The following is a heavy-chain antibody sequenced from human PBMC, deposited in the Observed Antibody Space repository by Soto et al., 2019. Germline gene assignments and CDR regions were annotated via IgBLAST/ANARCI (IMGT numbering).Heavy chain of an antibody. CDR1: GFTFSSYW. V-gene: IGHV3-7*03. CDR2: IKQDGSET. Sequence: EVQLVESGGGLVQPGGSLRLSCVVSGFTFSSYWMNWVRQAPGKGLEWVANIKQDGSETHYVDSVKGRFTIYRDNAKNSLYLQMNSLRAEDTAVYYCVRGTPTPGLDYWGQGTLVTVSS. CDR3: VRGTPTPGLDY. D-gene: IGHD1-7*01. J-gene: IGHJ4*02.